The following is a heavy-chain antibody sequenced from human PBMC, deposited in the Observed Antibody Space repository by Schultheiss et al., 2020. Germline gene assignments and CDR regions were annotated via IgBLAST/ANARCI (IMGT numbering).Heavy chain of an antibody. CDR1: GGSISSSSYF. D-gene: IGHD2-2*02. CDR2: INHSGST. Sequence: SETLSLTCTVSGGSISSSSYFWGWIRQPPGKGLEWIGEINHSGSTNYNPSLKSRVTISVDTSKNQFSLKLSSVTAADTAVYYCARQRLGYCSSTSCYKGRYYYYGMDVWGQGTTVTVSS. J-gene: IGHJ6*02. CDR3: ARQRLGYCSSTSCYKGRYYYYGMDV. V-gene: IGHV4-39*01.